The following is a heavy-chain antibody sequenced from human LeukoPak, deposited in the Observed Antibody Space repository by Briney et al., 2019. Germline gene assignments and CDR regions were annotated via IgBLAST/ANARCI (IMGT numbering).Heavy chain of an antibody. Sequence: ASVKVSCKASGYTFTSYGISWVRQAPGQGLEWMGIINPSGGSTSYAQKFQGRVTMTRDTSTSTVYMELSSLRSEDTAVYYCARDGRGGYSYGHDYWGQGTLVTVSS. CDR1: GYTFTSYG. V-gene: IGHV1-46*01. CDR2: INPSGGST. CDR3: ARDGRGGYSYGHDY. J-gene: IGHJ4*02. D-gene: IGHD5-18*01.